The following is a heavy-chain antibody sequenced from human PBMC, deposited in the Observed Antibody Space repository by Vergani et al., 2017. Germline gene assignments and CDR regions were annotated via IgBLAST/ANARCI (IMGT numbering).Heavy chain of an antibody. CDR1: GFTFSNYA. Sequence: EVQLLESGGGLVQPGGSLRLSCAASGFTFSNYAMSWVRQAPGKGLEWVSAISGSGGSTYYADSVKGRFHISRDNSKNPLYLQMNSLRAEDTAVYYCAKVVRWFGELCYFDSWGQGTLVTVSS. CDR2: ISGSGGST. J-gene: IGHJ4*02. D-gene: IGHD3-10*01. V-gene: IGHV3-23*01. CDR3: AKVVRWFGELCYFDS.